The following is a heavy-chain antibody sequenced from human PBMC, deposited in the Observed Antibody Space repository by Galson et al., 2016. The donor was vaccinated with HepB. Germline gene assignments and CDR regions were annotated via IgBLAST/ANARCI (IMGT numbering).Heavy chain of an antibody. Sequence: SETLSLTCNIFGGSVFTSRPYWGWIRQSPGKGLEWIGSVYYSGSAYYNPSLSGRVSISLDTSKTQVSLKLSTVTAADTAVYYCARSRPVSGTLLASWGQGTLVTVSS. CDR3: ARSRPVSGTLLAS. V-gene: IGHV4-39*01. J-gene: IGHJ5*02. D-gene: IGHD1-7*01. CDR1: GGSVFTSRPY. CDR2: VYYSGSA.